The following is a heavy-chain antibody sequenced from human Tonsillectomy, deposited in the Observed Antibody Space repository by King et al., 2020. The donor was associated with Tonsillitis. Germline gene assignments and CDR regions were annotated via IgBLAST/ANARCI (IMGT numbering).Heavy chain of an antibody. Sequence: VQLQQWGAGLLKPSETLSLTCAVYGGSFSGYYWSWIRQPPGKGLEWIGEINHSGSTNYNPSLKSLVTISVDTSKHQFSLKLSSVSAADTAVYYCASLTYYYDSSGYFHDAFDIWGQGTMVTVSS. D-gene: IGHD3-22*01. V-gene: IGHV4-34*01. CDR2: INHSGST. CDR3: ASLTYYYDSSGYFHDAFDI. J-gene: IGHJ3*02. CDR1: GGSFSGYY.